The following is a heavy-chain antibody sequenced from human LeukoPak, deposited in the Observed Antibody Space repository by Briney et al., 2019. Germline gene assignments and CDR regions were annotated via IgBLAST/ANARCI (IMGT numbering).Heavy chain of an antibody. CDR3: ARDVGDYYGSRIGP. CDR2: IYSSGST. V-gene: IGHV4-59*01. CDR1: GGSISSYY. J-gene: IGHJ5*02. Sequence: TSETLSLTCTVSGGSISSYYWSWIRQPPGKGLEWIGYIYSSGSTNYNPSLKSRVTISVDTSKNQFSLKMSSVTAADTAVYYCARDVGDYYGSRIGPRGQGTLVTVSS. D-gene: IGHD3-10*01.